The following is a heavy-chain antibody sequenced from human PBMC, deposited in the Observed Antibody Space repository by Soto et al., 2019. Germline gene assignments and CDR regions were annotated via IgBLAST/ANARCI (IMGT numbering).Heavy chain of an antibody. CDR3: ARDKYYFDY. CDR1: GGTFSSYA. J-gene: IGHJ4*02. Sequence: GASVKVSCKASGGTFSSYAISWVRQAPGQGLEWMGWIIPIYGKTNYAQKLQGRVTMTTDKSTSTAYMELRSLRSDDTAVYYCARDKYYFDYWGQGTLVTVSS. V-gene: IGHV1-69*05. CDR2: IIPIYGKT.